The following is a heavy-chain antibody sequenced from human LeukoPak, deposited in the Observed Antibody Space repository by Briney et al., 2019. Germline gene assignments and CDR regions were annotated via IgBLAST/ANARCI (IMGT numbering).Heavy chain of an antibody. CDR2: INHSGST. V-gene: IGHV4-34*01. D-gene: IGHD6-13*01. CDR1: GGSFSGYY. CDR3: ARGRSSSWYGGVYFDY. Sequence: SETLSLTCAVYGGSFSGYYWSWIRQPPGKGLEWIGEINHSGSTNYNPSLKSRVTISVDTFKNQFSLKLSSVTAADTAVYYCARGRSSSWYGGVYFDYWGQGTLVTVSS. J-gene: IGHJ4*02.